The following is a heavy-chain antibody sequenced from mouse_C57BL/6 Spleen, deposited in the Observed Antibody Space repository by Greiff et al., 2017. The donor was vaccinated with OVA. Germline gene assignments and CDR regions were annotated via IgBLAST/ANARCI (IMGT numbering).Heavy chain of an antibody. Sequence: VQLQQSGAELVRPGASVTLSCKASGYTFTDYEMHWVKQTPVHGLEWIGAIDPETGGTAYNQKFKGKAILTVDNSSRTAYMELRSLTSEDSAVYCCGRRGGGNYFAYWGQGTTLTVSA. CDR1: GYTFTDYE. J-gene: IGHJ2*01. CDR2: IDPETGGT. V-gene: IGHV1-15*01. CDR3: GRRGGGNYFAY.